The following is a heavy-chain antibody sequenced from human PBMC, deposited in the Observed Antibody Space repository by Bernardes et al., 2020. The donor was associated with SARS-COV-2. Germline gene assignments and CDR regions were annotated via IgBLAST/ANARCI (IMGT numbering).Heavy chain of an antibody. Sequence: GGSLRLSCAASGFTFSTYTMHWVRQAPGKGLEYVSSISSSGHRTYYASSVKGRFTISRDNSNNTLFLQMGSLRAEDMAIYYCANNYDSIGYYGQSLYLDAFDIWGQGTMVTVSS. CDR3: ANNYDSIGYYGQSLYLDAFDI. D-gene: IGHD3-22*01. CDR1: GFTFSTYT. CDR2: ISSSGHRT. J-gene: IGHJ3*02. V-gene: IGHV3-64*01.